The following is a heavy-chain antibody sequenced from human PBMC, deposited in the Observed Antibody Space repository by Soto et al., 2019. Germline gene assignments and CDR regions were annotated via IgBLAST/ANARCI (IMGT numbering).Heavy chain of an antibody. CDR1: GFTFSDYY. V-gene: IGHV3-11*01. CDR3: ERGEMATILFYY. D-gene: IGHD5-12*01. CDR2: ISSSGSTI. J-gene: IGHJ4*02. Sequence: GWSLRLSCAASGFTFSDYYMSWIRQAPGKGLEWVSCISSSGSTIYYADSVKGRFTISRDNAKNSLYLQMNSLRAEDTAVYYCERGEMATILFYYWGQGTLGTVSS.